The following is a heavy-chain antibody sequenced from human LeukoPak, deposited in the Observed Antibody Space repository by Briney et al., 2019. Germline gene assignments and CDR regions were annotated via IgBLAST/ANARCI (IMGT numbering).Heavy chain of an antibody. CDR1: GFTFSSSG. CDR2: IWTDGSDT. J-gene: IGHJ4*02. V-gene: IGHV3-33*01. Sequence: GRSLRLSCAASGFTFSSSGMHWVRQAPGKGLEWVAVIWTDGSDTHYADSVKGRFTISRDKSKNTLFLQMNSLRAEDTAVYYCARDRGCRGYGPIDYWGQGSLVTVSS. CDR3: ARDRGCRGYGPIDY. D-gene: IGHD6-19*01.